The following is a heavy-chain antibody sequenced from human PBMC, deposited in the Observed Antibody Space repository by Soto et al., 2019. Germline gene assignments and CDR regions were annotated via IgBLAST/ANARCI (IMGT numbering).Heavy chain of an antibody. V-gene: IGHV1-69*13. J-gene: IGHJ3*02. D-gene: IGHD3-3*01. CDR1: GGTFSSYA. CDR2: IIPIFGTA. CDR3: AGRGSGTVIRMGGTFDI. Sequence: SLKVSCKASGGTFSSYAISWVQQAPGQGLEWMGGIIPIFGTANYAQKFQGRVTITADESTSTAYMELSSLRSEDTAVYYCAGRGSGTVIRMGGTFDIWVQVXMVTVS.